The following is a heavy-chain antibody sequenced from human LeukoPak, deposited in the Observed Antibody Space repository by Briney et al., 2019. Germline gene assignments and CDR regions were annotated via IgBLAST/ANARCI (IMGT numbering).Heavy chain of an antibody. J-gene: IGHJ4*02. CDR2: IKEDGSEK. V-gene: IGHV3-7*03. CDR1: GFTFSSYS. Sequence: TGGSLRLSCAASGFTFSSYSMNWVRQAPGKGLEWVANIKEDGSEKYYEDSVKGRFTISRDNAKSSPYLQMNSLRAEDTAVYYCARNVGWFRFDYWGQGTLVTVSS. D-gene: IGHD2-15*01. CDR3: ARNVGWFRFDY.